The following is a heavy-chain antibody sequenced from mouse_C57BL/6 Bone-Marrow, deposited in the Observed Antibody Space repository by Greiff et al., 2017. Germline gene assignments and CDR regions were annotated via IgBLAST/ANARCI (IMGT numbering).Heavy chain of an antibody. CDR2: IDPSDSYT. CDR1: GYTFTSYW. J-gene: IGHJ4*01. Sequence: QVQLQQPAAELVKPGASVKLSCKASGYTFTSYWMQWVKQRPGQGLEWIGEIDPSDSYTNYNQKFKGKATLTVDTSSSTAYMQLSSLTSEDSAVYYCARDSSGSYAMDYWGQGTSVTVSS. CDR3: ARDSSGSYAMDY. V-gene: IGHV1-50*01. D-gene: IGHD3-2*02.